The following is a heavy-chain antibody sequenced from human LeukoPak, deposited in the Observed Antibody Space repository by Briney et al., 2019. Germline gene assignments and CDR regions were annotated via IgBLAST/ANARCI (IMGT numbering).Heavy chain of an antibody. D-gene: IGHD2-15*01. J-gene: IGHJ6*02. CDR3: ARAPGTVVVEAEYHYYYGLDV. CDR2: IHYRGSP. Sequence: SSETLSLTCTVSVASLSSGSYYGRWLRQPPGKGLECLAYIHYRGSPNYNPSLKSRVTILVDTFKNQFSLNLRTVTAADTAVYYCARAPGTVVVEAEYHYYYGLDVWGQGTTVTVSS. V-gene: IGHV4-61*01. CDR1: VASLSSGSYY.